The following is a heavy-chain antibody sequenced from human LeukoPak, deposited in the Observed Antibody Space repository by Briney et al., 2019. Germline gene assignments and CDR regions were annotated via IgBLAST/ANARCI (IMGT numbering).Heavy chain of an antibody. CDR1: GYTFTSYY. Sequence: ASVKVSCKASGYTFTSYYMHWVRQAPGQGLEWMGIANPSGGSTSYAQKFQGRVTMTRDTSTSTVYMELSSLRSEDTAVYYCARGGRATMIPKYYFDYWGQGTLVTVSS. CDR2: ANPSGGST. J-gene: IGHJ4*02. D-gene: IGHD3-22*01. V-gene: IGHV1-46*01. CDR3: ARGGRATMIPKYYFDY.